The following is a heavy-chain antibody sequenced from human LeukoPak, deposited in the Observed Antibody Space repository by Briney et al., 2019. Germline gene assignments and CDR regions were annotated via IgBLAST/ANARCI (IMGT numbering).Heavy chain of an antibody. CDR3: AREGVAGTGLDY. Sequence: ASVKVSCKASGYTLSIYNMHWVRQAPGQGLEWMGIINPSGGTSYAQKLQGRIIMTRDTSTVYMELSSLRSEDTGVYYCAREGVAGTGLDYWGQGTLVTVSS. D-gene: IGHD6-13*01. J-gene: IGHJ4*02. CDR2: INPSGGT. CDR1: GYTLSIYN. V-gene: IGHV1-46*01.